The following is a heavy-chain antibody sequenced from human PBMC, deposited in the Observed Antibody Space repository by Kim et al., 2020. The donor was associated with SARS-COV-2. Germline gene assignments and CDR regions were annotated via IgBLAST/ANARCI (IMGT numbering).Heavy chain of an antibody. V-gene: IGHV4-30-2*05. Sequence: RVTISVDTSKNQFSLKLSSVTAADTAVYYCARDAHYVRIAARNYYYGMDVWGQGTTVTVSS. J-gene: IGHJ6*02. CDR3: ARDAHYVRIAARNYYYGMDV. D-gene: IGHD6-6*01.